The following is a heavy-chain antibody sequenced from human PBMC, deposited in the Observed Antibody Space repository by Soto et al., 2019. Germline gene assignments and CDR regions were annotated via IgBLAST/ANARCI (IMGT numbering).Heavy chain of an antibody. CDR3: ARDGQWLPRDGLRSSYYFDY. D-gene: IGHD6-19*01. CDR2: IWYDGGNK. V-gene: IGHV3-33*01. CDR1: GFNFSSYV. J-gene: IGHJ4*02. Sequence: QVQLVESGGGVVQPGRSLRLSCAASGFNFSSYVMHWVRQAPGKGLEWVAVIWYDGGNKYYADSVKGRFTISRDNSKNTLYLQMKSLSAEDTAVYYCARDGQWLPRDGLRSSYYFDYWGQGPLVTVSS.